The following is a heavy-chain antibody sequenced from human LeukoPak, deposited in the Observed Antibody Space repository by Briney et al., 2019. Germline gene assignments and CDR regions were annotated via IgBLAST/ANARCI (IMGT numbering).Heavy chain of an antibody. CDR3: ARVITSGWYYFDS. V-gene: IGHV4-39*07. D-gene: IGHD6-19*01. CDR2: IYYSGNT. J-gene: IGHJ4*02. CDR1: GGSTSSSSYY. Sequence: PSETLSLTCTVSGGSTSSSSYYWGWIRQPPGKGLEWIGSIYYSGNTYYNPSLKSRVTISVDTSKNQFSLKLSSVTAADTAVYYCARVITSGWYYFDSWGQGTLVTVSS.